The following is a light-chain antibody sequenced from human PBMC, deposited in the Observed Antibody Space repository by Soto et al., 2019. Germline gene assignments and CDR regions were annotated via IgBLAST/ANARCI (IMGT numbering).Light chain of an antibody. J-gene: IGKJ1*01. CDR1: QTISSW. Sequence: DIQSSHPPSTRSGSVGGRVTITCRASQTISSWLAWYQQKPGKAPKLLIYKASTLKSGVPSRFSGSGSGTEITLTTSSLQPDDFATYHCQHYTSYSEAFGQGTKVDIK. CDR2: KAS. V-gene: IGKV1-5*03. CDR3: QHYTSYSEA.